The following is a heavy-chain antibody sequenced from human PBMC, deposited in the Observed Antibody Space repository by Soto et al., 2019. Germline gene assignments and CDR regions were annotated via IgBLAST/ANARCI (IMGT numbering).Heavy chain of an antibody. CDR2: IIPILGIA. CDR3: ARDSSYGIYYYYGMDV. D-gene: IGHD5-18*01. Sequence: QVQLVQSGAEVKKPGSSVKVSCKASGGTFSSYTISWVRQAPGQGLEWMGRIIPILGIANYAQKFQGRVTITADKSTSTAYMERSSLRSEDTAVYYCARDSSYGIYYYYGMDVWGQGTTVTVSS. J-gene: IGHJ6*02. CDR1: GGTFSSYT. V-gene: IGHV1-69*08.